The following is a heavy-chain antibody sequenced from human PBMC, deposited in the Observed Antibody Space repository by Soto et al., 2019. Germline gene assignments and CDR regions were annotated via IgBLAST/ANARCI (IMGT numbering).Heavy chain of an antibody. CDR3: AEARLGTMAS. CDR1: GYSFTSYW. V-gene: IGHV5-10-1*01. J-gene: IGHJ5*02. Sequence: RGESLKISCKGSGYSFTSYWISWVRQMPGKGLEWMGRIDPSDSYTNYSPSFQGHVTISADKSISTAYLQWSSLKASDTAMYYCAEARLGTMASWGQGTLVTVSS. D-gene: IGHD3-10*01. CDR2: IDPSDSYT.